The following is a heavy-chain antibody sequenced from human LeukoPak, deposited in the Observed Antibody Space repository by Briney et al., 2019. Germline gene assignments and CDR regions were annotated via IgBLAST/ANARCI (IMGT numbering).Heavy chain of an antibody. V-gene: IGHV3-53*01. CDR2: IYSDNT. J-gene: IGHJ4*02. Sequence: GGSLRLSCTVSGFTVSSNSMSWVRQAPGKGLEWVSFIYSDNTHYADSVKGRFTISRDNAKNSLYLQMNSLRAEDTAVYYCARSGGYYYDSSGYFPLNYFDYWGQGTLVTVSS. CDR3: ARSGGYYYDSSGYFPLNYFDY. CDR1: GFTVSSNS. D-gene: IGHD3-22*01.